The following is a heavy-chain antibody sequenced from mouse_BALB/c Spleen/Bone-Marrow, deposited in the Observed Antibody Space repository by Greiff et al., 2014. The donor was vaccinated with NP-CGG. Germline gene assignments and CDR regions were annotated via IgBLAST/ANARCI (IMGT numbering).Heavy chain of an antibody. Sequence: QVQLQQSGPGLVAPSQSLSITCTVSGFSLTNYGVHWVRQPPGKGLEWLGVIWADGSTNYNSALMSRLSISRDNSKSQVFFKMNGLQTDDTAMYYCARITTATGAMDDWGQGTSVTVSS. D-gene: IGHD1-2*01. CDR1: GFSLTNYG. CDR3: ARITTATGAMDD. CDR2: IWADGST. V-gene: IGHV2-9*02. J-gene: IGHJ4*01.